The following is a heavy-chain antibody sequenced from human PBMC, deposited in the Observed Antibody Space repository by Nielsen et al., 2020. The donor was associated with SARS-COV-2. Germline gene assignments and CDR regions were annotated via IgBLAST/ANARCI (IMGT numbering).Heavy chain of an antibody. D-gene: IGHD3-16*01. Sequence: GESLKISCAASGFIFSDYNMNWVRQAPGKGLEWVSSISSSSSYIYYADSVKGRFTISRDNAKNSLHLQMNSLRGEDTGIYYCARDLGVHYYGMDVWGQGTTVTVSS. V-gene: IGHV3-21*06. CDR2: ISSSSSYI. CDR1: GFIFSDYN. CDR3: ARDLGVHYYGMDV. J-gene: IGHJ6*02.